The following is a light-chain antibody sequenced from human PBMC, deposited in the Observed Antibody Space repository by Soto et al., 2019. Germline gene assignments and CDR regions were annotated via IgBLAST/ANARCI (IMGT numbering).Light chain of an antibody. Sequence: DIVMTQSPDSLAVSLGERATINCKSSQSVLYSSNNKNYLAWYKQKPGQPPKLLIYWASTRESGVPDRFSGSGSVTDSTPTISSLQAEDVAVYYCQQYYSTPYTFGQGTQLEIK. CDR3: QQYYSTPYT. V-gene: IGKV4-1*01. J-gene: IGKJ2*01. CDR2: WAS. CDR1: QSVLYSSNNKNY.